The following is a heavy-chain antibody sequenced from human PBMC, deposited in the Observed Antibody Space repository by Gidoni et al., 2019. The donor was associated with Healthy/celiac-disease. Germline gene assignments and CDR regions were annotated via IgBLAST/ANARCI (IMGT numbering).Heavy chain of an antibody. Sequence: EVQLVESGGGLVKPGGSLRLSCAASGFTFSNAWMSWVRQAPGKGLEWVGGIKSKTDGRTTDYAAPVKGRFTISRDDSKNTLYLQMNSLKTEDTAVYYCTTDTYYYDSSGYYFAFDIWGQGTMVTVSS. V-gene: IGHV3-15*01. CDR1: GFTFSNAW. CDR3: TTDTYYYDSSGYYFAFDI. CDR2: IKSKTDGRTT. J-gene: IGHJ3*02. D-gene: IGHD3-22*01.